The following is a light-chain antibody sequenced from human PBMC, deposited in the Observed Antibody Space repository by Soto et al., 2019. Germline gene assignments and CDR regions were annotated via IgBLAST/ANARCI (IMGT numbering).Light chain of an antibody. J-gene: IGKJ2*01. V-gene: IGKV3-20*01. Sequence: VLTQSPGTLSLSPGERATLSCRASQSVSNKYLAWYQQKPGQAPRLLIFGSSDRATGIPDRFSGSGCGTDFTLTISRLEPEDFALYYCQQYGSSPPYTFGQGTKLEIK. CDR3: QQYGSSPPYT. CDR2: GSS. CDR1: QSVSNKY.